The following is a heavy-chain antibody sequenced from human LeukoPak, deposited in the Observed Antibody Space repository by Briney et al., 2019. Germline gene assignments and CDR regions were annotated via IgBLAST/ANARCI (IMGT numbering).Heavy chain of an antibody. CDR2: IYYSGST. V-gene: IGHV4-59*01. CDR1: GGSISSYY. CDR3: ARVRVPDDFWSGYLYFDY. D-gene: IGHD3-3*01. Sequence: SETLSLTCTVSGGSISSYYWSWIRQPPGKGLEWIGYIYYSGSTNYNPSLKSRVTISVDTSKNQFSLKLSSVTAADTAVYYCARVRVPDDFWSGYLYFDYWGQGTLVTVSS. J-gene: IGHJ4*02.